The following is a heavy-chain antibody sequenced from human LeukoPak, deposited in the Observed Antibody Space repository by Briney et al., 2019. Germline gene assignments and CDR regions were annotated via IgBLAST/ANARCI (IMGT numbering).Heavy chain of an antibody. CDR1: GYTFTGYY. V-gene: IGHV1-2*02. Sequence: GASVKVSCKASGYTFTGYYMHWVRQAPGQGLEWMGWINPNSGGTNYAQKFQGRVTMTRDTSISTAYMELSRLRSDDTAVYYCARAPKPYYDILTGYYKGHFDYWGQGTLVTVSS. CDR2: INPNSGGT. D-gene: IGHD3-9*01. J-gene: IGHJ4*02. CDR3: ARAPKPYYDILTGYYKGHFDY.